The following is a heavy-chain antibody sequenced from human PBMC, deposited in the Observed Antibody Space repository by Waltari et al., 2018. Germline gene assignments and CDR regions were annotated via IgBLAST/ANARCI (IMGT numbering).Heavy chain of an antibody. CDR1: GGSISSSGHY. CDR3: AKDEHYSNDWYGGIDS. Sequence: QLQLQESGPGLVKTSETLTLNCNVSGGSISSSGHYWGWIRQSPGKGVEWIGNIYYSGGTNYTPSLKSRVTISVDTSKNQFSLKLSSVTAADTAVYYCAKDEHYSNDWYGGIDSWGQGVLVTVSS. CDR2: IYYSGGT. D-gene: IGHD6-19*01. V-gene: IGHV4-39*07. J-gene: IGHJ4*02.